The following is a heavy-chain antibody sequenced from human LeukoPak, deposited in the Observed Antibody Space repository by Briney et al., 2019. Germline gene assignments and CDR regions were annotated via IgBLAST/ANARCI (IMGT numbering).Heavy chain of an antibody. CDR3: ISGSGPYDY. CDR2: IRSKANSYAT. J-gene: IGHJ4*02. CDR1: GFTFSGSA. Sequence: GGSLKLSCAASGFTFSGSAMHWVRQASGKGLEWVGRIRSKANSYATAYAASVKGRFTISRDDSKNTAYLQMNSLKTEDKAVYYCISGSGPYDYWGQGTLVTVSS. V-gene: IGHV3-73*01. D-gene: IGHD3-10*01.